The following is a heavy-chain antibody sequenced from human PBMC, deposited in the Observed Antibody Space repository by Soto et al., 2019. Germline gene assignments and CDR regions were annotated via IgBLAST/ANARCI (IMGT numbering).Heavy chain of an antibody. D-gene: IGHD2-15*01. Sequence: SQTLSLTCAISGASVSSNSAAWNWIRQSPSRGLEWLGRTYYRSKWYNDYAVSVKSRITINPDTSKNQFSLQLNSVTPEDTAVYYCARDGSLGAARRVFYYGMDVCGEVTTVTVS. J-gene: IGHJ6*02. CDR2: TYYRSKWYN. CDR1: GASVSSNSAA. CDR3: ARDGSLGAARRVFYYGMDV. V-gene: IGHV6-1*01.